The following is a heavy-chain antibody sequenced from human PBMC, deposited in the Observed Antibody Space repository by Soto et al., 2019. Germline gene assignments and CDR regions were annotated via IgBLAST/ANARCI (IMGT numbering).Heavy chain of an antibody. CDR2: IYYSGST. J-gene: IGHJ6*02. CDR1: GGSISSYY. V-gene: IGHV4-59*01. Sequence: LSLTCTVSGGSISSYYWSWIRQPPGKGLEWVGYIYYSGSTNYNPSLKSRVIISVDTSKNQFSLKLSSVTAADTAVYYCAGDFWSGARMDVWGQGTAVTVSS. D-gene: IGHD3-3*01. CDR3: AGDFWSGARMDV.